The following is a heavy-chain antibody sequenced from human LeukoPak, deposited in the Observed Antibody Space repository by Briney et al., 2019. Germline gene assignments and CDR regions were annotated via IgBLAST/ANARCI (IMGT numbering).Heavy chain of an antibody. J-gene: IGHJ4*02. V-gene: IGHV1-2*02. D-gene: IGHD1-26*01. CDR3: ARDGESRGSDDFDY. Sequence: ASVKVSCKSSGYTFSDYYLHWVRQAPGQGLEWMGWMEPKSGGTKYAQKFQGRVTMTRDTSISTAYMELSSLRSDDTAVYYCARDGESRGSDDFDYWVQGPLVTVSS. CDR1: GYTFSDYY. CDR2: MEPKSGGT.